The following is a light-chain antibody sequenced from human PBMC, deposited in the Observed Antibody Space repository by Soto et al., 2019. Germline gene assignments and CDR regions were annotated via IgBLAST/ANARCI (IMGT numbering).Light chain of an antibody. CDR1: PSVSTSY. CDR2: GAS. CDR3: QQFGSSLCT. Sequence: EIVLTQSPGTLSLSPGESATLSCRASPSVSTSYLAWYQQKPGQAPRILIYGASIRATGIPDRFIGSGSGTDFTLTISSREPEDFAVYYCQQFGSSLCTFGQGTKV. V-gene: IGKV3-20*01. J-gene: IGKJ1*01.